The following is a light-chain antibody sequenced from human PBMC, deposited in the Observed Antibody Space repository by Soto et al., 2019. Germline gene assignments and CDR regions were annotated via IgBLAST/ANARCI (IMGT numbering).Light chain of an antibody. Sequence: EIVLTQSPGTLSLSPGEGATLSCRASQSFTTSYLAWFQQKPGQPPRLLIYATSSRAPGVPDRFSGSGSGTDFTLTISRLEHEDFALYYCHQYGTSPKTFGQGTKVEIK. CDR1: QSFTTSY. V-gene: IGKV3-20*01. J-gene: IGKJ1*01. CDR3: HQYGTSPKT. CDR2: ATS.